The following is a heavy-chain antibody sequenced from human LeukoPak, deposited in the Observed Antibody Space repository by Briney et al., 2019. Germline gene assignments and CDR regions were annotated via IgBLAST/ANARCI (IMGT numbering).Heavy chain of an antibody. CDR2: IYYSGST. V-gene: IGHV4-59*01. CDR3: ARVLGYFDWLLGFDY. CDR1: GGSISSYY. D-gene: IGHD3-9*01. Sequence: PSETLSLTCTVSGGSISSYYWSWIRQPPGKGLEWIGYIYYSGSTNYNPSLKSRVTISVDTSKNQFSLKLSSVTAADTAVYYCARVLGYFDWLLGFDYWGQGTLVTVSS. J-gene: IGHJ4*02.